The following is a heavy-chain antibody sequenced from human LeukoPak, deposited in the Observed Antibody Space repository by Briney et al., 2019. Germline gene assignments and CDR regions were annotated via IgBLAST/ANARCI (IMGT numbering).Heavy chain of an antibody. CDR3: ARDILTPDTMVRGVPRDY. CDR1: GGSISSSSYY. J-gene: IGHJ4*02. V-gene: IGHV4-39*07. D-gene: IGHD3-10*01. Sequence: PSETLSLTCTVSGGSISSSSYYWGWIRQPPGKGLEWIGSIYYSGSTYYNPSLKSRVTISVDTSKNQFSLKLSSVTAADTAVYYCARDILTPDTMVRGVPRDYWGQGTLVTVSS. CDR2: IYYSGST.